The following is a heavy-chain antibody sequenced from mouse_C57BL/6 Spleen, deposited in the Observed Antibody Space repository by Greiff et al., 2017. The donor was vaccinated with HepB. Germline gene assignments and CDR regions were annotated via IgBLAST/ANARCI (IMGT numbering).Heavy chain of an antibody. CDR3: ARYDYDGGDLDY. D-gene: IGHD2-4*01. V-gene: IGHV3-1*01. CDR2: ISYSGST. CDR1: GYSITSGYD. J-gene: IGHJ2*01. Sequence: EVKLLESGPGMVKPSQSLSLTCTVTGYSITSGYDWHWIRHFPGNKLEWMGYISYSGSTNYNPSLKSRISITHDTSKNHFFLKLNSVTTEDTATYDCARYDYDGGDLDYWGQGTTLTVSS.